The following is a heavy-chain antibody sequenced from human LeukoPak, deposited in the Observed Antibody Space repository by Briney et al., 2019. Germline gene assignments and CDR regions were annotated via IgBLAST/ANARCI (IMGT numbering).Heavy chain of an antibody. J-gene: IGHJ4*02. Sequence: SVKVSCKASGGTFSSYAISWVRQAPGQGLEWMGGIIPIFGTANYAQKFQGRVTITTDESTSTAYMELSSLRSEDTAVYYCARVRDELQLPYYFDYWGQGTLSPSPQ. CDR1: GGTFSSYA. D-gene: IGHD5-24*01. V-gene: IGHV1-69*05. CDR3: ARVRDELQLPYYFDY. CDR2: IIPIFGTA.